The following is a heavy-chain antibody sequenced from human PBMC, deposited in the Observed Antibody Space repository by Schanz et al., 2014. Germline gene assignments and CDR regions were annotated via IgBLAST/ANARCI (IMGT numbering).Heavy chain of an antibody. J-gene: IGHJ4*02. CDR3: VRDELLWFGEVLSLDY. Sequence: EVHLVESGGGLVQPGGSLRLSCEASGFSFGNYGMSWVRQAPGKGLEWVSGFDAHDGRAYYADSAKGRFTISRDNSKSTLYVEMNSLRVEDTALYYCVRDELLWFGEVLSLDYWGQGALVTVSS. CDR2: FDAHDGRA. CDR1: GFSFGNYG. D-gene: IGHD3-10*01. V-gene: IGHV3-23*04.